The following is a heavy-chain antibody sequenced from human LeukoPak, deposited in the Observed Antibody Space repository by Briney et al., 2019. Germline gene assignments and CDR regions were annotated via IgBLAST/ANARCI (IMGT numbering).Heavy chain of an antibody. V-gene: IGHV1-69*04. D-gene: IGHD3-3*01. Sequence: SVKVSCKASGGTFSSYAISWVRQAPGQGLEWMGRIIPILGIANYAQKFQGRVTITADKSTSTAYMELSSLRSEDTAVYYCAGDGDVDRDVFDIWGQGTMVTVSS. J-gene: IGHJ3*02. CDR1: GGTFSSYA. CDR3: AGDGDVDRDVFDI. CDR2: IIPILGIA.